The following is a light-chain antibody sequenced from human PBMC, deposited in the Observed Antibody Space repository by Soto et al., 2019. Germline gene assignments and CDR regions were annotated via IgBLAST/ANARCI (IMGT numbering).Light chain of an antibody. J-gene: IGLJ1*01. CDR1: SSDIGGYNY. Sequence: QSALTQPASVSASPGQSITISCTGTSSDIGGYNYVSWYQQHPGKAPKLMIYEVSKRPSGVPDRFSGSKSGNTASLTISGLQAEDEADYYCCSYAGSYTYVFGTGTKLTVL. V-gene: IGLV2-11*01. CDR2: EVS. CDR3: CSYAGSYTYV.